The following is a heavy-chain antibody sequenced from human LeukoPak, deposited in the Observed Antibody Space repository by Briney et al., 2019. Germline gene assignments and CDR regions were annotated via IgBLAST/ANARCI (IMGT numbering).Heavy chain of an antibody. Sequence: ASVKVSCKASGYTFTGYYMHWVRQAPGQGLEWMGWINPNSGGTNYAQKFQGRVTMTRDTSISTAYMELSRLRSDDTAVYYCAVSYGSGSYSAFDIWGQGTMVTVSS. CDR1: GYTFTGYY. CDR2: INPNSGGT. V-gene: IGHV1-2*02. D-gene: IGHD3-10*01. J-gene: IGHJ3*02. CDR3: AVSYGSGSYSAFDI.